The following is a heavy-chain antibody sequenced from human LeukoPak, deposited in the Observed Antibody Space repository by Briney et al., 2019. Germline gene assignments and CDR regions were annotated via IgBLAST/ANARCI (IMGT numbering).Heavy chain of an antibody. CDR3: ARGRVYCSGGSCYSWSTIYFDY. CDR1: GGTFSSYA. V-gene: IGHV1-2*02. CDR2: INPNSGGT. Sequence: GSSVKVSCKASGGTFSSYAISWVRQAPGQGLEWMGWINPNSGGTNYAQKFQGRVTMTRDTSISTAYMELSRLRSDDTAVYYCARGRVYCSGGSCYSWSTIYFDYWGQGTLVTVSS. D-gene: IGHD2-15*01. J-gene: IGHJ4*02.